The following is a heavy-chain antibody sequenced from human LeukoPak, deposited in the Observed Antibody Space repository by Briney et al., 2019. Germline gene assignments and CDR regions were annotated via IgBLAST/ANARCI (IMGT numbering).Heavy chain of an antibody. J-gene: IGHJ2*01. V-gene: IGHV4-61*02. CDR2: IYTSGST. CDR3: AKHPWFGEFWYFDL. D-gene: IGHD3-10*01. CDR1: GGSISSDNYY. Sequence: SETLSLTRTVSGGSISSDNYYWSWIRQPAGKGLEWIGRIYTSGSTNYNPSLKSRVTMSLDTSKNQFSLNLSSVTAADTAVYYCAKHPWFGEFWYFDLWGRGTLVTVSS.